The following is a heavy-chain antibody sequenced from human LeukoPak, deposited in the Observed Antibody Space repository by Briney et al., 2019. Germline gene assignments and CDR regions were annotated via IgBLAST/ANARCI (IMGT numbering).Heavy chain of an antibody. J-gene: IGHJ4*02. CDR2: ISGSGGST. CDR3: AKEAEGELHWGGYFEY. CDR1: GFTFSSYA. D-gene: IGHD3-16*01. V-gene: IGHV3-23*01. Sequence: GGSLRLSCAASGFTFSSYAMSWVRQAPGKGLEWVSAISGSGGSTYYADSVKGRFTISRDNSKNTLYLQMNSLRAEDTAVYYCAKEAEGELHWGGYFEYWGQGTLVTVSS.